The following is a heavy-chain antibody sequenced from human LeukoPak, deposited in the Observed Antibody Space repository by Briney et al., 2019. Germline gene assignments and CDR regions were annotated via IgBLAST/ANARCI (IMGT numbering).Heavy chain of an antibody. D-gene: IGHD3-22*01. Sequence: ASVKVSCKASGGTFSSYAISWVRQAPGQGLEWMGGIIPIFGTANYAQKFQGRVTITADKSTSTAYMELSSLRSEDTAVYYCARAQYYYDSSGYRDYYYYYYMDVWGKGTTVTVSS. J-gene: IGHJ6*03. CDR3: ARAQYYYDSSGYRDYYYYYYMDV. CDR1: GGTFSSYA. V-gene: IGHV1-69*06. CDR2: IIPIFGTA.